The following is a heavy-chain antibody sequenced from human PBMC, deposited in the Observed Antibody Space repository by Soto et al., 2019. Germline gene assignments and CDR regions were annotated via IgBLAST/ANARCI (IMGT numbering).Heavy chain of an antibody. Sequence: PSDTLSLTYPLSGSSISSRGSYCSWIRPHPGKGLEWIGYIYYSGSTYYNPSLKSRVTISVDTSKNQFSLKLSSVTAADTAVYYCARDNDVRYFDWSKWNAFDIWGQGTMVS. D-gene: IGHD3-9*01. CDR2: IYYSGST. J-gene: IGHJ3*02. CDR3: ARDNDVRYFDWSKWNAFDI. CDR1: GSSISSRGSY. V-gene: IGHV4-31*03.